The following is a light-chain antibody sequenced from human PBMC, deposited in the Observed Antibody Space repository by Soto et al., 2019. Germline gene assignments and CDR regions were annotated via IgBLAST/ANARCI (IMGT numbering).Light chain of an antibody. CDR3: VLYMGSGLWV. Sequence: QAVVTQEPSFSVSPGTTVTLTCGLSSGSVSTAYYPSWYQQTPGQPPRALIYNTNTRSSGVPDRFSGSILGDKAALTITGAQADDESDYYCVLYMGSGLWVFGGGTKLTVL. V-gene: IGLV8-61*01. CDR1: SGSVSTAYY. J-gene: IGLJ3*02. CDR2: NTN.